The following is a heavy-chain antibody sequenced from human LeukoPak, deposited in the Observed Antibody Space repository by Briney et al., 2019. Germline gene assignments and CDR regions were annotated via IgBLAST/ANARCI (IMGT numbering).Heavy chain of an antibody. D-gene: IGHD3-3*01. CDR1: GGSFSGYY. CDR2: INHSGST. J-gene: IGHJ4*02. Sequence: SETLSLTCAVYGGSFSGYYWSWIRQPPGKGLEWIGEINHSGSTNYNPSLKSRVTISVYTSRNQFSLKLSSVAAADPAVYYCARGPWYDFWSGYYGHWGQGTLVTVSS. CDR3: ARGPWYDFWSGYYGH. V-gene: IGHV4-34*01.